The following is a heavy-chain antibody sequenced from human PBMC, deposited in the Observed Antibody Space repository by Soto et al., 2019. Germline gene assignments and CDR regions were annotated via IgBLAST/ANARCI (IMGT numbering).Heavy chain of an antibody. CDR2: IWYDGSNK. V-gene: IGHV3-33*01. Sequence: VGSLRLSCAASGFTFSSYGMHWVRQAPGKGLEWVAVIWYDGSNKYYADSVKGRFTISRDNSKNTLYLQMNSLRAEDTAVYYCARPGAPTSNSPIAAAGTGAFDIWGQGTMVTVSS. D-gene: IGHD6-13*01. CDR3: ARPGAPTSNSPIAAAGTGAFDI. J-gene: IGHJ3*02. CDR1: GFTFSSYG.